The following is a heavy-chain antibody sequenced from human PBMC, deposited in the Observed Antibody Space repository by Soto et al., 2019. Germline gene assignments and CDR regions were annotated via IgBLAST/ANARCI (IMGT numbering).Heavy chain of an antibody. J-gene: IGHJ4*02. CDR1: GFTFSSYG. D-gene: IGHD6-19*01. V-gene: IGHV3-33*01. CDR3: ARAPGYSSGWYVFDY. CDR2: IWYDGSNK. Sequence: TGGSLRLSCAASGFTFSSYGMHWVRQAPGKGLEWVAVIWYDGSNKYYADSVKGRFTISRDNSKNTLYLQMNSLRAEDTAVYYRARAPGYSSGWYVFDYWGQGTLVTVSS.